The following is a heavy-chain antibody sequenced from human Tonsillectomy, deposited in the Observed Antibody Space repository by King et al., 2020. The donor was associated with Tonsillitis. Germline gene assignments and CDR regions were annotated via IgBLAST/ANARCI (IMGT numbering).Heavy chain of an antibody. CDR2: ISAYNGNT. V-gene: IGHV1-18*04. J-gene: IGHJ4*02. Sequence: QLVQSGAEVKKPGASVKVSCKASGYTFTSYGINWVRQAPGQGLEWMGWISAYNGNTNYAQKLQGRVTMTTDTSTSTAYMELRSLRSDDTAVYYCARDDTDSSTPFSSSWYYRGQGTLVTVSS. CDR1: GYTFTSYG. CDR3: ARDDTDSSTPFSSSWYY. D-gene: IGHD6-13*01.